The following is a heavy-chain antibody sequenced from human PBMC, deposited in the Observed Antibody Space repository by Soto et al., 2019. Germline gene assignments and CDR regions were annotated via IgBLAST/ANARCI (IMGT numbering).Heavy chain of an antibody. J-gene: IGHJ6*02. D-gene: IGHD2-21*01. Sequence: QVQLVESGGGVVQPGRSLRLSCEASGFTLSTYGMHWVRQAPGKGLEWVAVIWYDGSQKSYADSVKGRFTISRDNSKNTLYLQMEFLGAEDTAVYYCAGNTGSYYYYGMDVWGQGTTVTVSS. V-gene: IGHV3-33*01. CDR3: AGNTGSYYYYGMDV. CDR1: GFTLSTYG. CDR2: IWYDGSQK.